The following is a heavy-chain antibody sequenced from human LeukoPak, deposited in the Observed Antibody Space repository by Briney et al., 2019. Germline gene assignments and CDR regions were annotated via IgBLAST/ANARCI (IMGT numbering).Heavy chain of an antibody. CDR2: ISGSGGST. CDR1: GFTFSSFW. Sequence: GGSLRLSCAASGFTFSSFWMSWVRQAPGKGLEWVSAISGSGGSTYYADSVKGRFTISRDNSKNTLYLQMNSLRAEDTAVYYCAKSAYYDFWSGYRHYFDYWGQGTLVTVSS. CDR3: AKSAYYDFWSGYRHYFDY. J-gene: IGHJ4*02. V-gene: IGHV3-23*01. D-gene: IGHD3-3*01.